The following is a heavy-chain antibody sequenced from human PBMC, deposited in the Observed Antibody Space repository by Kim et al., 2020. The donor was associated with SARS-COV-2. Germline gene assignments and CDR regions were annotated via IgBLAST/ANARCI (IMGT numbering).Heavy chain of an antibody. CDR1: GYTFTSFH. J-gene: IGHJ4*02. V-gene: IGHV1-46*01. Sequence: ASVKVSCKASGYTFTSFHMHWVRQAPGQGLEWMGIINRSGGGTSYAQNFQGRVTMTRDTSTSTVYMELSSLRSEDTAVYYCARRGSGSYSDYWGQGTLVTVSS. D-gene: IGHD3-10*01. CDR2: INRSGGGT. CDR3: ARRGSGSYSDY.